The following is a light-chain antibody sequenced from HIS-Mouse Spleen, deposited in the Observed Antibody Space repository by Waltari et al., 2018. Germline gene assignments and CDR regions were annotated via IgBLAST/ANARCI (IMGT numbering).Light chain of an antibody. Sequence: SYELTQPPSVSVSPGQTARITCSGDALPKKYACWYQQKPGQSPVLVIYQDSKRPSGIPERFSGSNSGNTATLTISGTQAMDEADYYCQAWDSSTAVVFGGGTKLTVL. CDR3: QAWDSSTAVV. CDR1: ALPKKY. CDR2: QDS. J-gene: IGLJ2*01. V-gene: IGLV3-1*01.